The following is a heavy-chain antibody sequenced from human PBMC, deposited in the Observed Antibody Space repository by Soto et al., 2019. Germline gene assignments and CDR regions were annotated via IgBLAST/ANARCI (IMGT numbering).Heavy chain of an antibody. D-gene: IGHD2-2*01. CDR1: GGTFGSCA. CDR2: IIAIPGTA. J-gene: IGHJ6*02. Sequence: QVQLVQSGAEVKKPGSSVKVSCKASGGTFGSCAISWVRQAPGQGLEWRGGIIAIPGTANYAQKFQGRVTIAADESKSTAYMELSSLRSEDTAVYYCARSQGSSTSLEIYYYYYYGMDVWGQGTTVTVSS. V-gene: IGHV1-69*01. CDR3: ARSQGSSTSLEIYYYYYYGMDV.